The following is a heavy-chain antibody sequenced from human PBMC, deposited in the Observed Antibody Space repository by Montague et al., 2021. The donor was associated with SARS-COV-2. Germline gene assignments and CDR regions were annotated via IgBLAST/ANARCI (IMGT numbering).Heavy chain of an antibody. CDR2: IMADGSQK. CDR1: DFSLGLSW. Sequence: SLRLSCAASDFSLGLSWMSWVRQAPGKGLEWVANIMADGSQKYYVDSVKGRFTISRDKAYKSVYLQMNSLRVEDTAVYYCAREKTVRGIYYFGMDVWGQGPTVTVSS. J-gene: IGHJ6*02. V-gene: IGHV3-7*03. CDR3: AREKTVRGIYYFGMDV. D-gene: IGHD4-11*01.